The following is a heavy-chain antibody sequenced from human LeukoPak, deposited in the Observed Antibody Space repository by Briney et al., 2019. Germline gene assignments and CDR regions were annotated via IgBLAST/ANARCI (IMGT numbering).Heavy chain of an antibody. CDR1: GYSFSNYW. J-gene: IGHJ4*02. D-gene: IGHD3-22*01. CDR2: IDPSDSYT. CDR3: VRHLGGYTHFDY. Sequence: PGESLKISCKGSGYSFSNYWITWVRQISGRGLECVGKIDPSDSYTNYSPSFQGHITISADKSINTAYLQWSSLKASDTAIYYCVRHLGGYTHFDYWGQGTLVTVSS. V-gene: IGHV5-10-1*01.